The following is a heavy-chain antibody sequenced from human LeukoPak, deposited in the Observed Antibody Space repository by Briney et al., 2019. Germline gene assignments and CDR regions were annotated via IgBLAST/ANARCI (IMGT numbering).Heavy chain of an antibody. CDR2: IYPGDSDT. Sequence: GESLKISCKGSGYSFTSYWIGWVRQMPGKGLEWMGIIYPGDSDTRNSPSFQGQVTISADKSISTAYLQWSSLKASDTAMYYCARRSGAYYYGSGSKNWYFDLWGRGTLVTVSS. CDR3: ARRSGAYYYGSGSKNWYFDL. CDR1: GYSFTSYW. J-gene: IGHJ2*01. V-gene: IGHV5-51*01. D-gene: IGHD3-10*01.